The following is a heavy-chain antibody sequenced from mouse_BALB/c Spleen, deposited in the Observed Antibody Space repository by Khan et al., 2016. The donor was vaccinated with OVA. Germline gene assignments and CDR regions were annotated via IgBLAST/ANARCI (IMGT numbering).Heavy chain of an antibody. D-gene: IGHD2-3*01. CDR3: ASDGSRYNYAMDY. CDR1: GYSITSDYA. CDR2: ISYSGST. Sequence: VQLQQSGPGLVKPSQSLSLTCTVTGYSITSDYAWNWIRQFPGNKLEWMGYISYSGSTNYNPALKSRISITRDTSKNQFFLQLNSVTTDDTATYYCASDGSRYNYAMDYWGQGTSVTVSS. J-gene: IGHJ4*01. V-gene: IGHV3-2*02.